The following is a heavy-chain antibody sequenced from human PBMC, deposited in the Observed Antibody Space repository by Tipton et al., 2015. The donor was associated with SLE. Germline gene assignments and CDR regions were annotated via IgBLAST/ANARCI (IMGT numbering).Heavy chain of an antibody. CDR1: GFTFSSYE. V-gene: IGHV3-48*03. CDR3: ARMPFGVVMLPDI. Sequence: SLRLSCAASGFTFSSYEMTWVRQAPGKGLEWVSYICSSGSTIYYADSVKGRFTISRDNAKNSLYLQMNSLRAEDTAVYYCARMPFGVVMLPDIWGPGTMVTVSS. D-gene: IGHD3-3*01. J-gene: IGHJ3*02. CDR2: ICSSGSTI.